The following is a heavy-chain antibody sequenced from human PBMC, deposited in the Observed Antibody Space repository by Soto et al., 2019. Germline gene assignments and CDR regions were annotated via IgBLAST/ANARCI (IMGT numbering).Heavy chain of an antibody. CDR1: GGSISSSSYY. Sequence: SETLSLTCTVSGGSISSSSYYWGWIRQPPGKGLEWIGSIYYSGSTNYNPSLKSRVTISVDTSKNQFSLKLSSVTAADTAVYYCARLDTSRDAFDIWGQGTMVTVS. J-gene: IGHJ3*02. V-gene: IGHV4-39*07. CDR3: ARLDTSRDAFDI. D-gene: IGHD5-18*01. CDR2: IYYSGST.